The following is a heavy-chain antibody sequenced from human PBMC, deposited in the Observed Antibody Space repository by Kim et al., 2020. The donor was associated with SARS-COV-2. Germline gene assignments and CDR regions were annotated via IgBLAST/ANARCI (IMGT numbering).Heavy chain of an antibody. Sequence: TYESDAVKGRFTISRDDSKNMFFLQMNSLRVDDTAVYYCASRGSGLFCDVWGRGTLVSVS. V-gene: IGHV3-23*03. J-gene: IGHJ2*01. CDR2: T. CDR3: ASRGSGLFCDV. D-gene: IGHD3-16*01.